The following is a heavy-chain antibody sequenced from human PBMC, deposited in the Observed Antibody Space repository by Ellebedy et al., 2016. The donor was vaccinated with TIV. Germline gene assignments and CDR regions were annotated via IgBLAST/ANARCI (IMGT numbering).Heavy chain of an antibody. V-gene: IGHV1-2*04. J-gene: IGHJ4*02. CDR3: VRGMKLGIAWFYLHY. CDR1: GYTFTGYY. CDR2: INPNSGAT. D-gene: IGHD7-27*01. Sequence: AASVKVSCKASGYTFTGYYIHWVRQAPGQGLEWMGWINPNSGATNYAQRFQGWVTMTRDTSVGTAYVELNRLTSDDTALYYCVRGMKLGIAWFYLHYWGQGTTVTVSS.